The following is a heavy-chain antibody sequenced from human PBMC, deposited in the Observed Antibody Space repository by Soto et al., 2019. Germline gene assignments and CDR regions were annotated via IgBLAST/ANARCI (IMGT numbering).Heavy chain of an antibody. Sequence: SETLSLTCAVSSGSFSAYYWSWIRQSPGKGLEWIGEINHSGSTNYNPSLKSRVTISVDTSKNHFSLKLSSVTAADTAVYFCAGVRDPYGMDVWGQGTTVTVSS. D-gene: IGHD2-21*01. CDR2: INHSGST. J-gene: IGHJ6*02. V-gene: IGHV4-34*01. CDR3: AGVRDPYGMDV. CDR1: SGSFSAYY.